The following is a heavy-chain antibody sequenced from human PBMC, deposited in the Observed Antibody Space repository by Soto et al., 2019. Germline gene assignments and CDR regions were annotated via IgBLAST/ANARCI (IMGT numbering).Heavy chain of an antibody. CDR1: GFSFSGSP. CDR2: IRSKANNYAT. CDR3: TAADVGPGWFDP. V-gene: IGHV3-73*01. Sequence: EVQLVESGGGLVQPGGSLKLSCAASGFSFSGSPMYWVRQASGKGLEWVDRIRSKANNYATAYAASVKGRFTISRDDSKITVYLQMNSLKTEDTAVYYCTAADVGPGWFDPWGQGTLVTVSS. D-gene: IGHD6-13*01. J-gene: IGHJ5*02.